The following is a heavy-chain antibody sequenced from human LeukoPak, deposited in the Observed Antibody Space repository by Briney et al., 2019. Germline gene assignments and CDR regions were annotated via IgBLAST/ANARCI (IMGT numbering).Heavy chain of an antibody. D-gene: IGHD3-10*01. V-gene: IGHV3-9*01. CDR1: GFTFDDYA. J-gene: IGHJ4*02. CDR2: ISWNSGSI. CDR3: AKDQGSGNYYYFDY. Sequence: GGSLRLSCAASGFTFDDYAMHWVRLAPGEGLEWVSGISWNSGSIGYADSVKGRFTISRDNANNSLYLQMNSLRAEDTALYYCAKDQGSGNYYYFDYWGQGTLVTVSS.